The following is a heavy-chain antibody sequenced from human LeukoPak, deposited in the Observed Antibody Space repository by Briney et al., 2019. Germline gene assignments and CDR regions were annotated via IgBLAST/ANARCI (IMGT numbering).Heavy chain of an antibody. D-gene: IGHD1-26*01. V-gene: IGHV3-48*03. J-gene: IGHJ4*02. Sequence: GGSLRLSCAASGSTFSSYGMNWVRQAPGKGLEWVSYISSSGTTIYYADSVKGRFTISRDNAKNSLFLQVNSLRAEDTAVYYCARSSGTYHFDYWGQGTLVTVSS. CDR3: ARSSGTYHFDY. CDR2: ISSSGTTI. CDR1: GSTFSSYG.